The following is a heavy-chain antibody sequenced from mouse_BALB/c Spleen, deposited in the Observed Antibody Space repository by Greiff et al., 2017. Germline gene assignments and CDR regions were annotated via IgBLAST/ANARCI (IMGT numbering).Heavy chain of an antibody. D-gene: IGHD1-1*01. CDR3: ARRDYGSTWFAY. Sequence: VKLVESGAELVRPGVSVKISCKGSGYTFTDYAMHWVKQSHAKSLEWIGVISTYYGDASYNQKFKGKATMTVDKSSSTAYMELARLTSEDSAIYYCARRDYGSTWFAYWGQGTLVTVSA. V-gene: IGHV1S137*01. J-gene: IGHJ3*01. CDR2: ISTYYGDA. CDR1: GYTFTDYA.